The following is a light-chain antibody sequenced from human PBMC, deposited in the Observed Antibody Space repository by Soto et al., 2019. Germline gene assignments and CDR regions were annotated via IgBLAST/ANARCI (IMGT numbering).Light chain of an antibody. V-gene: IGKV3-20*01. J-gene: IGKJ1*01. CDR2: GAS. CDR1: QSVSNNY. Sequence: EIVFSQSPSPLSLSPGERAAPSCRASQSVSNNYLAWYQQKPGQAPRLLIYGASNRATGIPDRFSGSGSGTDFTLTISRLEPEDFAVYYCQQYGSSGTFGQGTKVDIK. CDR3: QQYGSSGT.